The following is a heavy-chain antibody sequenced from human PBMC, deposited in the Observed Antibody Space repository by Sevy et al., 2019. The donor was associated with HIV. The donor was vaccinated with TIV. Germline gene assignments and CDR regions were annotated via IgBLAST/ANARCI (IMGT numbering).Heavy chain of an antibody. J-gene: IGHJ4*02. V-gene: IGHV3-53*01. CDR1: GFTVTSNY. CDR3: AREAGSSSFDY. CDR2: FYNGDST. D-gene: IGHD6-13*01. Sequence: GGSLRLSCAATGFTVTSNYMSWVRQGPGKGLEWVSGFYNGDSTQYADSVKGRFTISRDKSNNTFYLQMDSLRAEDTAVYYCAREAGSSSFDYWGQGTLVTVSS.